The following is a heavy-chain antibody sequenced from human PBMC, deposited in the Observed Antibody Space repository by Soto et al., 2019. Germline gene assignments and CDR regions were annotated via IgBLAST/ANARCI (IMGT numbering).Heavy chain of an antibody. V-gene: IGHV4-59*01. Sequence: SETLSLTCTVSVGSISSYYWSWIRQPPGKGLEWIGYIYYSGSTNYNPSLKSRVTISVDTSKNQFSLKLSSVTAADTAVYYCARDCSSSCYHDAFDIWGQGTMVTVSS. CDR3: ARDCSSSCYHDAFDI. D-gene: IGHD6-13*01. CDR1: VGSISSYY. J-gene: IGHJ3*02. CDR2: IYYSGST.